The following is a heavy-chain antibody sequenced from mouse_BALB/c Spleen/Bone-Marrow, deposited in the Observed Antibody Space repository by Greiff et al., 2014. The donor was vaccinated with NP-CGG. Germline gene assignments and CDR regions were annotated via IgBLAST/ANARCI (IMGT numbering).Heavy chain of an antibody. CDR2: ILPGSGCA. CDR1: GYIFSSYW. Sequence: QVQLQQSGAELMKPGASVKISCKATGYIFSSYWIEWIKQRPGRGLEWTGEILPGSGCANYNENFKGKATFTADTSSNAAYMQLSSLTSEDSAVYYCARGLYGNYGEWGQGASVTVSS. V-gene: IGHV1-9*01. J-gene: IGHJ4*01. D-gene: IGHD2-1*01. CDR3: ARGLYGNYGE.